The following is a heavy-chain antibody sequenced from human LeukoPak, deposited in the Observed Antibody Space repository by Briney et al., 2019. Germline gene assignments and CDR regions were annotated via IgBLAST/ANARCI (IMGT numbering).Heavy chain of an antibody. V-gene: IGHV1-2*02. CDR3: ARVRDNACDY. CDR1: GYMVSDYY. D-gene: IGHD1-1*01. CDR2: LRGDTGDT. J-gene: IGHJ4*02. Sequence: ASVTVSCKTSGYMVSDYYMHWVRQAPGQGLGWMGWLRGDTGDTDSPQKFKGRVTMTRDTATNTAYMQLSRLTYDDTAIYFWARVRDNACDYWGQGTLVTVSS.